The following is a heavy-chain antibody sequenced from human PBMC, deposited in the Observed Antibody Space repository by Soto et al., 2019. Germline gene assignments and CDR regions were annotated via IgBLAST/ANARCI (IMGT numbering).Heavy chain of an antibody. V-gene: IGHV3-74*01. Sequence: PGGSLRLSCAASGFSFSSYWMHWVRQAPGKGLVWVSHINSDGSSPTYADSVKGRFTISRDNAKNTLYLQMNSLRAEDSAVYYCAREEGYGSGRYFDYCGLGTLVT. J-gene: IGHJ4*02. CDR1: GFSFSSYW. D-gene: IGHD3-10*01. CDR2: INSDGSSP. CDR3: AREEGYGSGRYFDY.